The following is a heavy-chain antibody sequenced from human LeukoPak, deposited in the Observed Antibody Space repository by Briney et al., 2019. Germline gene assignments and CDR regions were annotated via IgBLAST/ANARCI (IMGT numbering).Heavy chain of an antibody. V-gene: IGHV3-23*05. CDR3: ANEVRPNDY. Sequence: GGSLRLSCAASGFTFSSHAMCWVRQAPGKGLEWVSSIDISGGSTYYADSVKGRFTISRDNSKNTLYLQMNSLRVEDTALYYCANEVRPNDYWGQGTPVTVSS. J-gene: IGHJ4*02. D-gene: IGHD1-1*01. CDR1: GFTFSSHA. CDR2: IDISGGST.